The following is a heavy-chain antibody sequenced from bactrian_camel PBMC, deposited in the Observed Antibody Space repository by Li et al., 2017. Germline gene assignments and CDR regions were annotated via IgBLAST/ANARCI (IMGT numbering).Heavy chain of an antibody. CDR2: SNSDGHT. D-gene: IGHD7*01. CDR1: GYTYSSYC. V-gene: IGHV3S55*01. CDR3: ALTGGYCPSRWTEYSF. J-gene: IGHJ4*01. Sequence: QVQLVESGGGSVQAGGSLRLSCAASGYTYSSYCMGWFRQAPGKEREVVAKSNSDGHTSHADDVRGRATISQDNARNSLTLQMNSLKPEDTAMYYCALTGGYCPSRWTEYSFWGQGTQVTVS.